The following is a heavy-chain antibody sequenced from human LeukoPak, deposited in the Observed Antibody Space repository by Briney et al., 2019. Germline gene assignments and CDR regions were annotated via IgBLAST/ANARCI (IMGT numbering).Heavy chain of an antibody. CDR1: GFTFRNYA. D-gene: IGHD6-13*01. CDR3: ARVSAAGPNDY. CDR2: IYSSGDT. V-gene: IGHV3-53*01. Sequence: GGSLRLSCAASGFTFRNYAMSWVRQAPGKGLEWVSVIYSSGDTYYADSVKGRFTISRDNSKNMLYLQMNGLRAEDTAVYYCARVSAAGPNDYWGQGTLVTVSS. J-gene: IGHJ4*02.